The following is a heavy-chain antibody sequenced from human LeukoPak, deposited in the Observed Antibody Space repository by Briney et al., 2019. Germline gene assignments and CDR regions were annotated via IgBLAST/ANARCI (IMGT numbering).Heavy chain of an antibody. V-gene: IGHV3-11*04. J-gene: IGHJ5*02. Sequence: GGSLRLSCAASGFTFSDYYMSWIRQAPGKGLEWVSYISSSGSTIYYADSVKGRFTISRANAKNALYLQMNSLRAEDTAVYYCARDSNYDFWSGPQYGKPHNWFDPWGQGTLVTVSS. CDR2: ISSSGSTI. D-gene: IGHD3-3*01. CDR1: GFTFSDYY. CDR3: ARDSNYDFWSGPQYGKPHNWFDP.